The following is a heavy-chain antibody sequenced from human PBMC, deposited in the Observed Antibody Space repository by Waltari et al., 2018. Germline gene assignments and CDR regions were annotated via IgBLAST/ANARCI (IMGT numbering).Heavy chain of an antibody. Sequence: EVQRVQSGAEVKKPGESLELSCKAPRDGFASCWIGWVRQMPGKGLEWMGIINPRDSETTYSPSFQGQVTLSVDKSISTAYLQWGSLRASDSAMYYCVRFFFGQLGGIEFWGQGTLVIVSS. J-gene: IGHJ4*02. CDR2: INPRDSET. D-gene: IGHD6-6*01. V-gene: IGHV5-51*01. CDR1: RDGFASCW. CDR3: VRFFFGQLGGIEF.